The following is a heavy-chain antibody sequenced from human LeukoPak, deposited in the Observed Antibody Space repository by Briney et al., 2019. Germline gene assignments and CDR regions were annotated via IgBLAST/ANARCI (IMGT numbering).Heavy chain of an antibody. CDR1: GFTFRNYA. D-gene: IGHD3-22*01. CDR2: ITGSGGSA. V-gene: IGHV3-23*01. J-gene: IGHJ2*01. CDR3: AKGRYYDSSDYYDWYFDL. Sequence: PGGSLRLSCAASGFTFRNYAMTWIRQAPGKGLEWVSGITGSGGSADSADSVKGRFSIFRDNSKNTLYVQMNRLRGEDTAVYYCAKGRYYDSSDYYDWYFDLWGRGTLVTVSS.